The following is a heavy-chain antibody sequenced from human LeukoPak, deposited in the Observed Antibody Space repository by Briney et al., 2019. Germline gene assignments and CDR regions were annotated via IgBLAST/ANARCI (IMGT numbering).Heavy chain of an antibody. J-gene: IGHJ4*02. CDR3: ARTDFWSGYYPFDY. CDR2: IYHSGST. V-gene: IGHV4-38-2*02. Sequence: SETLSLTCTVSGYSISSGYYWGWIRQPPGKGLEWIGSIYHSGSTYYNPSLKSRVTISVDTSKNQFSLKLSSVTAADTAVYYCARTDFWSGYYPFDYWGQGTLVTVSS. CDR1: GYSISSGYY. D-gene: IGHD3-3*01.